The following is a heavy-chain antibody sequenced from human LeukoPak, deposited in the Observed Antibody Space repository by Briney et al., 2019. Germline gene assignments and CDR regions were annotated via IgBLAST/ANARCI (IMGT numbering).Heavy chain of an antibody. J-gene: IGHJ4*02. CDR1: GFTFSSYG. Sequence: GGSLRLSCGASGFTFSSYGMHWVRQAPGKGLEWVAVISYDGSNENYADSVRGRFTISRDNSKNTLYLQMNSLRAEDTAVYYCAKPSTMVRGVVGYYFDSWGQGTLVTVSS. CDR3: AKPSTMVRGVVGYYFDS. D-gene: IGHD3-10*01. CDR2: ISYDGSNE. V-gene: IGHV3-30*18.